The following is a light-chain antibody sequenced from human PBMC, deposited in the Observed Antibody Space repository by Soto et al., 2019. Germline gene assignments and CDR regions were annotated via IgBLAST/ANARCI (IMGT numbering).Light chain of an antibody. CDR3: QYYAGVWT. CDR1: QSLSNR. Sequence: DIQMTQSPSTLSASVGDRVTITCRASQSLSNRLAWYQQKPGKAPKVLIYDASSLESGVPSRFSGSGSGTDFILTISSLQPDDFATYYCQYYAGVWTFVQGTKVDTK. CDR2: DAS. J-gene: IGKJ1*01. V-gene: IGKV1-5*01.